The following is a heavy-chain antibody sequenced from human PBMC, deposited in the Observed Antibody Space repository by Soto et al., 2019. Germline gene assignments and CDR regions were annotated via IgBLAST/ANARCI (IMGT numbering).Heavy chain of an antibody. J-gene: IGHJ4*02. D-gene: IGHD5-12*01. CDR1: GFTFSSYA. CDR3: AKDSVVAKTTFEY. Sequence: GWSLRLSCAASGFTFSSYAMSWVRQAPGKGLEWVSAISGSGGSTYYADSVKGRFTISRDNSKNTLYLQMNSLRAEDTAVYYCAKDSVVAKTTFEYWGQGTLVTVSS. CDR2: ISGSGGST. V-gene: IGHV3-23*01.